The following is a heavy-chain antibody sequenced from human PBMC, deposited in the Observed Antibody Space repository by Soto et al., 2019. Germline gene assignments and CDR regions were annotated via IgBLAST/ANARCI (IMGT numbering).Heavy chain of an antibody. CDR3: ARFVRSCSAATCSTRADV. CDR2: IYSGGST. J-gene: IGHJ6*02. V-gene: IGHV4-61*01. D-gene: IGHD2-15*01. CDR1: GGFVNSDTHS. Sequence: SETLSLTCTVSGGFVNSDTHSWSWIRQTPGKRLEWIGFIYSGGSTKNPSLRSRVTMSVDTSKNQFSLKLRSVIVADTAVYHCARFVRSCSAATCSTRADVWGQGITVTVSS.